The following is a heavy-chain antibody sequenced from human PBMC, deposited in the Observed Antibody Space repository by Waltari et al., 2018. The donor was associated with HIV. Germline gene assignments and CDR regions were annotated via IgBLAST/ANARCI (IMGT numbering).Heavy chain of an antibody. CDR3: VRALGDY. J-gene: IGHJ4*02. Sequence: VQMVVSGGGVVHPGKYLRLSSAAGGLTFSNFGMHWVRQAPGKGLEWVALISNDGSKKYYADSVKGRFTISRANSKNTLYLQMNSLRPDDTAVYYCVRALGDYWGQGTLVTISS. D-gene: IGHD7-27*01. CDR2: ISNDGSKK. CDR1: GLTFSNFG. V-gene: IGHV3-30-3*01.